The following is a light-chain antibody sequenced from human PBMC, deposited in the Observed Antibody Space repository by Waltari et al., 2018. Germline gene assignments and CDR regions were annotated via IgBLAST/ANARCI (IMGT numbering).Light chain of an antibody. CDR1: QSVGSIY. J-gene: IGKJ1*01. Sequence: EIVLTQSPGTLSLSPGERAALSCTTSQSVGSIYLGWYQHNPGQAPRLLIYGTSTRATGIPDRFSGSGSGTDFTLTISRLEPEDFAVYYCQQYDISPWTFGQGTKVEIK. V-gene: IGKV3-20*01. CDR3: QQYDISPWT. CDR2: GTS.